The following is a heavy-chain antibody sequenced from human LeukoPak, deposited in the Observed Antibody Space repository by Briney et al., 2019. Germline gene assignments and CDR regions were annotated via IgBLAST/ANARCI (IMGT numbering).Heavy chain of an antibody. CDR1: GGSFSGYY. Sequence: SETLSLTCAVYGGSFSGYYWSWIRQPPGKGLEWIGEINHGGSTNYNPSLKSRVTISVDTSKNQFSLKLNSVTAADTAVYYCARSSSPNWFDPWGQGTLVTVSS. J-gene: IGHJ5*02. D-gene: IGHD6-13*01. CDR2: INHGGST. CDR3: ARSSSPNWFDP. V-gene: IGHV4-34*01.